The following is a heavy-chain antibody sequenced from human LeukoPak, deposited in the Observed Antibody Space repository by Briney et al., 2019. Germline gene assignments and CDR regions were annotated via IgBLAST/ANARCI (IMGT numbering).Heavy chain of an antibody. CDR1: GFTFSSYG. J-gene: IGHJ4*02. CDR2: ISYDGSNK. Sequence: GGTLRLSCAASGFTFSSYGMHWVRQAPGKGLEWVAVISYDGSNKYYADSVKGRFTISRDNSKNTLYLQMNSLRAEDTAVYYCAKVLGVQLWFRPFDYWGQGTLVTVSS. CDR3: AKVLGVQLWFRPFDY. D-gene: IGHD5-18*01. V-gene: IGHV3-30*18.